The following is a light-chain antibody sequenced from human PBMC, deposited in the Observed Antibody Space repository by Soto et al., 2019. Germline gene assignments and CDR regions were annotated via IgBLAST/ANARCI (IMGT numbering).Light chain of an antibody. CDR1: QSVVTNS. CDR3: QPRSDWPP. J-gene: IGKJ5*01. Sequence: LKLSLGALSLYPGERATLSCRASQSVVTNSLAWYQQKPGQAPRLLIYDASNRATGIPPRFSGSGSGTDFTLTISSLEPEDIAVYYCQPRSDWPPFGQGRRLAI. CDR2: DAS. V-gene: IGKV3-11*01.